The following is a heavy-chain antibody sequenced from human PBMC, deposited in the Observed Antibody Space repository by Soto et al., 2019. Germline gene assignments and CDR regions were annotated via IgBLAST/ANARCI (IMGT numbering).Heavy chain of an antibody. D-gene: IGHD3-9*01. CDR1: GGSVSSGGYY. CDR3: ARAAYYDILTGYYRVNWFDP. J-gene: IGHJ5*02. V-gene: IGHV4-31*03. Sequence: SETLSLTCTVPGGSVSSGGYYWSWIRQHPGKGLEWIGYIYYSGSTYYNPSLKSRVTISVDTSKNQFSLKLSSVTAADTAVYYCARAAYYDILTGYYRVNWFDPWGQGTLVTVSS. CDR2: IYYSGST.